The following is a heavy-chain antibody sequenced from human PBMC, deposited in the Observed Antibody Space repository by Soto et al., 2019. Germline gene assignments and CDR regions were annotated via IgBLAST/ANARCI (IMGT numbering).Heavy chain of an antibody. V-gene: IGHV1-18*04. CDR3: ARNLGPQWDTRMEH. D-gene: IGHD1-26*01. J-gene: IGHJ4*02. CDR1: DNAFSTYA. CDR2: ISTNNGNK. Sequence: ASVKVSCKASDNAFSTYAISWARQAPLQGLEWMGWISTNNGNKKSAHRLKGRVTLTTHPATSTASMELSSVRSDDTAVDYCARNLGPQWDTRMEHWGQGTIVNASS.